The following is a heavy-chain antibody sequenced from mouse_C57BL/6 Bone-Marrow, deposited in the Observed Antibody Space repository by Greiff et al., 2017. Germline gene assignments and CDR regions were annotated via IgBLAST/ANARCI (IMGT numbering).Heavy chain of an antibody. CDR1: GYTFTGYW. Sequence: QVQLQQSGAELMKPGASVKLSCKATGYTFTGYWIEWVKQRPGHGLEWIGEILPGSGSTNYNEKFKGKATFTADTSSNTAYMQLSRLTTEDSAIYYCAREGYYGSSYWYFDVWGTGTTVTVSS. CDR2: ILPGSGST. J-gene: IGHJ1*03. V-gene: IGHV1-9*01. D-gene: IGHD1-1*01. CDR3: AREGYYGSSYWYFDV.